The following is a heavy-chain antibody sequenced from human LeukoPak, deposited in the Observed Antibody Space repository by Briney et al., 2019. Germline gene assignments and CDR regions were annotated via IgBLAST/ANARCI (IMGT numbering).Heavy chain of an antibody. J-gene: IGHJ4*02. CDR3: ARAMLSGSYPREFDY. D-gene: IGHD1-26*01. Sequence: SETLSLTCTVSGGSISSYYWSWIRQPPGKGLEWLGYIYYSGSTNYNPSLKSRVTISVATSTNQSSLKLSSVTAADTAVYYCARAMLSGSYPREFDYWGQGTLVTVSS. CDR2: IYYSGST. CDR1: GGSISSYY. V-gene: IGHV4-59*01.